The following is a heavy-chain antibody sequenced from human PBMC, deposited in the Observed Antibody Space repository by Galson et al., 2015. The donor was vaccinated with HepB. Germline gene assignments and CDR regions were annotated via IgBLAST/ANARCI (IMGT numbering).Heavy chain of an antibody. CDR1: GFTFAQTW. D-gene: IGHD1-14*01. V-gene: IGHV3-15*07. CDR2: IRLQTDGGAT. Sequence: SLRLSCAASGFTFAQTWMSWVRQAPGRGLEWVGRIRLQTDGGATEYAAPVRGSFTIPRDDSKNMMYLQMNSLKNGDTAVYYCTTNNLGFSPGAFDYWGQGTLVTVAS. CDR3: TTNNLGFSPGAFDY. J-gene: IGHJ4*02.